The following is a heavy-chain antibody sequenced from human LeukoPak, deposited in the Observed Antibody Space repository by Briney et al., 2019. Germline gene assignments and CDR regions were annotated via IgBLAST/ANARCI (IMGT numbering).Heavy chain of an antibody. CDR1: GGSISSYS. D-gene: IGHD5-18*01. V-gene: IGHV4-30-2*01. J-gene: IGHJ4*02. Sequence: MSSETLSLTCTVSGGSISSYSWSWIRQPPGKGLEWIGYIYHSGSTYYNPSLKSRVTISVDRSKNQFSLKLSSVTAADTAVYYCARAGGYSYECDYWGQGTLVTVSS. CDR2: IYHSGST. CDR3: ARAGGYSYECDY.